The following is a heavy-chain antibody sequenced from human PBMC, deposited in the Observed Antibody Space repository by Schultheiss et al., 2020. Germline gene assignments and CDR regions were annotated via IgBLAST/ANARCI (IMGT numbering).Heavy chain of an antibody. J-gene: IGHJ4*02. D-gene: IGHD4-17*01. V-gene: IGHV4-38-2*02. CDR1: SESTTNYF. Sequence: SETLSLTCAVSSESTTNYFWSWVRQPPGKGLEWIGSIYHSGSTYYNPSLKSRVTISVDTSKNQFSLKLSSVTAADTAVYYCARDFIYDYGDYVGGYFDYWGQGTLVTVSS. CDR3: ARDFIYDYGDYVGGYFDY. CDR2: IYHSGST.